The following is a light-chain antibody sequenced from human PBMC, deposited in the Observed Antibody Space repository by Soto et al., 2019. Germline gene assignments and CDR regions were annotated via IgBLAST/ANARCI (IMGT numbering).Light chain of an antibody. Sequence: EIVLTQSPGTLSLSPGERATLSCRASQSVSSNYLVWYQQKPGQAPRLLIYGTSTRATGIPDSFSGSASGTDFTLTIIRLEPEDFAVYDCHQYGNTFDQGTKLEIK. CDR2: GTS. CDR3: HQYGNT. CDR1: QSVSSNY. V-gene: IGKV3-20*01. J-gene: IGKJ2*01.